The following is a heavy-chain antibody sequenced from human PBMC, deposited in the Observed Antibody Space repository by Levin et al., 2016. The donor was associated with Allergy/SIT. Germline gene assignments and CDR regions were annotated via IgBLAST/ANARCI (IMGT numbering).Heavy chain of an antibody. J-gene: IGHJ4*02. CDR3: ARGFLGYCSGGSCYPLDY. Sequence: SETLSLTCAVSGGSISSSNWWSWVRQPPGKGLEWIGEIYHSGSTNYNPSLKSRVTISVDKSKNQFSLKLSSVTAADTAVYYCARGFLGYCSGGSCYPLDYWGQGTLVTVSS. CDR1: GGSISSSNW. D-gene: IGHD2-15*01. CDR2: IYHSGST. V-gene: IGHV4-4*02.